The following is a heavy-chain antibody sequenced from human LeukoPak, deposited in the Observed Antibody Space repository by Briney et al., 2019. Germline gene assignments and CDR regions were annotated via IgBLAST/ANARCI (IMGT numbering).Heavy chain of an antibody. J-gene: IGHJ4*02. CDR1: GFTFSSYG. Sequence: GGSLRLSCAASGFTFSSYGMHWVRQAPGKGLEWGAVISYDGSNKYYADSVKGRFTISRDNSKNTLYLQMNSLRAEDTAVYYCANTVDTAVSTTFDYWGQGTLVTVSS. CDR2: ISYDGSNK. V-gene: IGHV3-30*18. CDR3: ANTVDTAVSTTFDY. D-gene: IGHD5-18*01.